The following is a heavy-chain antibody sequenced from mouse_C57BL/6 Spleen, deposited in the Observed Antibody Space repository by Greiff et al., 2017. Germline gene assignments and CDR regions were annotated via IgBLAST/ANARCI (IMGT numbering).Heavy chain of an antibody. CDR3: ARSPSYDGSNPYYFGY. V-gene: IGHV1-55*01. J-gene: IGHJ2*01. CDR2: IYPGSGST. CDR1: GYTFTSYW. D-gene: IGHD1-1*01. Sequence: QVQLQQPGAELVKPGASVKMSCKASGYTFTSYWITWVKQRPGQGLEWIGDIYPGSGSTNYNEKFKSKATLTVDTSSSTAYMQLSSLTSEDSAVYYCARSPSYDGSNPYYFGYWGQGTTLTVAS.